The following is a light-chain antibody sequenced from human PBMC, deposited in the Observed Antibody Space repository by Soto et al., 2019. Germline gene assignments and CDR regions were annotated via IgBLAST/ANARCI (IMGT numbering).Light chain of an antibody. J-gene: IGLJ2*01. CDR3: SSYTTSSTLNVV. V-gene: IGLV2-14*01. CDR1: ISDVGDYNY. Sequence: QSALTQPRSVSGSPGQSVTISCTGTISDVGDYNYVSWYQQHPGKAPKLMIYEVSNRPSGVSNRFSGSKSGNTASLTISGLQAEDEADYYCSSYTTSSTLNVVFGGGTKLTVL. CDR2: EVS.